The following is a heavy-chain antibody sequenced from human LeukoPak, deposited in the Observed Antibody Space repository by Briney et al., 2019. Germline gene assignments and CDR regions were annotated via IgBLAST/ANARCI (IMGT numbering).Heavy chain of an antibody. Sequence: GGSLRLSCAASGFTFSSYEMNWVRQAPGKGLEWVSYISSSGSTIYYADSVKGRFTISRDNAKNTLYLQMNSLRAEDTAVYYCARDFSASVAGTGTFGYWGQGTLVTVSS. J-gene: IGHJ4*02. CDR3: ARDFSASVAGTGTFGY. CDR1: GFTFSSYE. V-gene: IGHV3-48*03. D-gene: IGHD6-19*01. CDR2: ISSSGSTI.